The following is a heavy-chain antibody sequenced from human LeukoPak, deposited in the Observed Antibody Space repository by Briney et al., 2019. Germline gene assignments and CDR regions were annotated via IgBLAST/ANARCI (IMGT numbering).Heavy chain of an antibody. CDR3: ARGYCSSTSCYDYYYYGMDV. Sequence: GGSLRLSCAASGFTFSSYAMHWVRQAPGKGLEWVAVISYDGSNKYYVDSVKGRFTISRDNSKNTLYLQMNSLRAEDTAVYYCARGYCSSTSCYDYYYYGMDVWGQGTTVTVSS. CDR1: GFTFSSYA. V-gene: IGHV3-30-3*01. J-gene: IGHJ6*02. CDR2: ISYDGSNK. D-gene: IGHD2-2*01.